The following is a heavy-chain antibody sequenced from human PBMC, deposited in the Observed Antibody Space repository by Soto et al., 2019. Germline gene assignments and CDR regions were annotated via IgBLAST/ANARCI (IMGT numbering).Heavy chain of an antibody. Sequence: QITLKESGPTLVKPTQTLTLTCTFSGFSLSTSGVGVGWIRQPPGKALEWLALIYWDDDKRYSPSLKSRLTITKDTSKNQVVLTMTNMDPVDTAAYYGAHARAYYDILTGIDYWGQGTLVTVSS. CDR1: GFSLSTSGVG. V-gene: IGHV2-5*02. CDR2: IYWDDDK. J-gene: IGHJ4*02. CDR3: AHARAYYDILTGIDY. D-gene: IGHD3-9*01.